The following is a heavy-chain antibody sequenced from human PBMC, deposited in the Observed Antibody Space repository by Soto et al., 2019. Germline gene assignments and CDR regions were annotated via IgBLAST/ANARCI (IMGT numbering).Heavy chain of an antibody. CDR3: ATFHGSGSYYRDY. CDR1: GGSIGSSSSY. CDR2: IYSGST. Sequence: SETLSLTCTVSGGSIGSSSSYWGWVRQPPGKGLEWMATIYSGSTYQNPSLKSRVTISVDTSKNQFSLKLSSVAAPDTAVYYCATFHGSGSYYRDYWGQGTLVTVSS. D-gene: IGHD3-10*01. J-gene: IGHJ4*02. V-gene: IGHV4-39*01.